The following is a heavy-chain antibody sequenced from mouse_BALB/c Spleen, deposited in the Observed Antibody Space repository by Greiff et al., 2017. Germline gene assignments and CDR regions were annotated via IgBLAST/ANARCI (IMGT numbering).Heavy chain of an antibody. Sequence: EVKLMESGGGLVKPGGSLKLSCAASGFTFSDYYMYWVRQTPEKRLEWVATISDGGSYTYYPDSVKGRFTISRDNAKNNLYLQMSSLKSEDTAMYYCARGLGYFDYWGQGTTLTVSS. CDR3: ARGLGYFDY. V-gene: IGHV5-4*02. CDR2: ISDGGSYT. D-gene: IGHD4-1*01. CDR1: GFTFSDYY. J-gene: IGHJ2*01.